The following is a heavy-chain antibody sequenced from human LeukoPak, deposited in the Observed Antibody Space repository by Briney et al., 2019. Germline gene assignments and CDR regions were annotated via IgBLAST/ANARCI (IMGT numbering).Heavy chain of an antibody. CDR2: INSDGSST. V-gene: IGHV3-74*01. J-gene: IGHJ4*02. D-gene: IGHD1-26*01. CDR3: ARDIVGATTDY. Sequence: PGGPLRLSYAASGFTFSSYWMHWVRQAPGKGLVWVSRINSDGSSTSYADSVKGRFTISRDNAKNTLYLQMNSLRAEDTAVYYCARDIVGATTDYWGQGTLVTVSS. CDR1: GFTFSSYW.